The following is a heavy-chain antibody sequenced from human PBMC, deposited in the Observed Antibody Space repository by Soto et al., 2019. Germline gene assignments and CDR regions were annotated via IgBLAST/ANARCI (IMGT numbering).Heavy chain of an antibody. CDR3: ARGSSIAGLYYGMDV. D-gene: IGHD6-6*01. V-gene: IGHV4-34*09. CDR1: GGSFSGYY. CDR2: INHSGST. Sequence: SETLSLTCAVYGGSFSGYYWSWIRQPPGKGLEWIGEINHSGSTNYNPSLKSRVTISLDTSKNQFSLKLSSVTAADTAVYYCARGSSIAGLYYGMDVWGQGTTVTVSS. J-gene: IGHJ6*02.